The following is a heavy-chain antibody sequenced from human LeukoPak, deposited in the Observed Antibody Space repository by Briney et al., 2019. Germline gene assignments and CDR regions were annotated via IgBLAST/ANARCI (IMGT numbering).Heavy chain of an antibody. CDR3: ARATHYYESSGYDY. Sequence: GGSLRLSCAAFGFIFDDYGMSWVRQAPGKGLEWVSGINWNGGSTGYADSVKGRFTISRDNAKNSLYLQMNSLRAEDTALYYCARATHYYESSGYDYWGQGTLVTVSS. CDR2: INWNGGST. V-gene: IGHV3-20*04. J-gene: IGHJ4*02. D-gene: IGHD3-22*01. CDR1: GFIFDDYG.